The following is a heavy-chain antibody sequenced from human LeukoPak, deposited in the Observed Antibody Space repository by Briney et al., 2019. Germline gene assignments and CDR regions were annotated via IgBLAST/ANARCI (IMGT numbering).Heavy chain of an antibody. CDR1: GFTFSSYE. CDR2: ISSSGSTI. V-gene: IGHV3-48*03. CDR3: ARGSRSSRRVAGYADY. D-gene: IGHD6-19*01. J-gene: IGHJ4*02. Sequence: GESLTLSCAASGFTFSSYEMNWVRQPPGKGLEWVSYISSSGSTIYYADSVKGRFTISRDNAKNSLYLQMNSLRAEDTAVYYCARGSRSSRRVAGYADYWGQGTLVTVSS.